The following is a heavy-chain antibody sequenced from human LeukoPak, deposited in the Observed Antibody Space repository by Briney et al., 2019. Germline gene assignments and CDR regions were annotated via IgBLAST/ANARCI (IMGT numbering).Heavy chain of an antibody. Sequence: SETLSLTCTVSGYSISSGYYWGWIRQPPGKGLEWIGSIYYSGSTYYNPSLKSRVTISVDTSKNQFSLKLSSVTAADTAVYYCAVGPLYYFDYWGQGTLVTVSS. V-gene: IGHV4-38-2*02. CDR3: AVGPLYYFDY. D-gene: IGHD1-14*01. CDR1: GYSISSGYY. CDR2: IYYSGST. J-gene: IGHJ4*02.